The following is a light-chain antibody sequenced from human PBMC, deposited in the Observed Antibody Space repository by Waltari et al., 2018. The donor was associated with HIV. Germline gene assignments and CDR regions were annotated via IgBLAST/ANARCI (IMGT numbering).Light chain of an antibody. CDR2: WAF. Sequence: DIVMTQSPESLPVSLGERASINCKSSQSLLYTSNNKNFLAWYQLKPGQPPKLLIYWAFTRESGVPDRFSGSGSGTDFTLTISGLQADDVAIYYCQQYYTTPLTFGGGTKVEI. CDR1: QSLLYTSNNKNF. V-gene: IGKV4-1*01. J-gene: IGKJ4*01. CDR3: QQYYTTPLT.